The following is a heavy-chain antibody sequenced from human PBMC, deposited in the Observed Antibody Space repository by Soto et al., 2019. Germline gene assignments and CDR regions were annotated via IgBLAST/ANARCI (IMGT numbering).Heavy chain of an antibody. D-gene: IGHD2-21*02. CDR3: AREIVTAGGNNYFDP. Sequence: PSETLSLTCGVSGGTVASSHWWSWVRQSPGRGLEWIGNVYHTGDTNFNPSLQSRVIFSVDKSNNQFSLRLTSVTAADTAVYFCAREIVTAGGNNYFDPWGPGTLVTVSS. J-gene: IGHJ5*02. V-gene: IGHV4-4*02. CDR1: GGTVASSHW. CDR2: VYHTGDT.